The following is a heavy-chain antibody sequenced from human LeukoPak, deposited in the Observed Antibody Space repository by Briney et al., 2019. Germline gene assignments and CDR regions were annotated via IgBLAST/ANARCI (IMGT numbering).Heavy chain of an antibody. Sequence: GSLRLSCAASGFTLSTYSMNWVRQAPGKGLEWVSYISRSSSTIYYADSVKGRFTISRDNAKNSLYLQMNSLRDEDTAVYYCARGGSGYGDYYYFYGMDVWGQGTTVTVSS. V-gene: IGHV3-48*02. J-gene: IGHJ6*02. CDR2: ISRSSSTI. D-gene: IGHD3-22*01. CDR3: ARGGSGYGDYYYFYGMDV. CDR1: GFTLSTYS.